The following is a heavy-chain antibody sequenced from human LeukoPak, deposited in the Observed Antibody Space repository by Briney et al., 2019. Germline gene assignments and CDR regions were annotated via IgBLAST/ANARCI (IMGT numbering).Heavy chain of an antibody. CDR1: GSTFSSYS. D-gene: IGHD1-26*01. CDR2: ISSSSSYI. V-gene: IGHV3-21*01. Sequence: KPGGSLRLSCAASGSTFSSYSMNWVRQAPGKGLEWVSSISSSSSYIYYADSVKGRFTISRDNAKNSLYPQMNSLRAEDTAVYYCARDQSGSYPQGYYFDYWGQGTLVTVSS. J-gene: IGHJ4*02. CDR3: ARDQSGSYPQGYYFDY.